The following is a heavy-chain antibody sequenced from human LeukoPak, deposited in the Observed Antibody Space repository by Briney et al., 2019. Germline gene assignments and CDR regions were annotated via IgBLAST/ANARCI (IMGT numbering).Heavy chain of an antibody. CDR2: ISSSDGTI. J-gene: IGHJ4*02. V-gene: IGHV3-48*03. CDR1: GFTFSSYE. Sequence: GGSLRLSWAASGFTFSSYEMNWVRQAPGKGLEWVSYISSSDGTIYYADSVKGRFTISRDNAKNSLYLQMNSLRAGDTAVYYCARTIEMATISYFDYWGQGTLVTVSS. D-gene: IGHD5-24*01. CDR3: ARTIEMATISYFDY.